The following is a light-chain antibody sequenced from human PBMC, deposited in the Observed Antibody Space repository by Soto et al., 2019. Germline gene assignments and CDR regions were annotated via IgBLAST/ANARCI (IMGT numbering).Light chain of an antibody. CDR3: HQRSNWPPLT. V-gene: IGKV3-11*01. CDR1: QSVGGY. CDR2: DAS. Sequence: EIVLTQSPATLSLSPGERATLSCRASQSVGGYLDWYQQKPGQAPRLLIYDASNRASGIPARFSGNGSGTDFTLPISSLEPEDLAVYYCHQRSNWPPLTFGGGTKVEIK. J-gene: IGKJ4*01.